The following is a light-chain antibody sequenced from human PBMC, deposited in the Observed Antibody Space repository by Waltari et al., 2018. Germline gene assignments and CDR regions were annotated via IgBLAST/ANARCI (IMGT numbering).Light chain of an antibody. J-gene: IGLJ3*02. V-gene: IGLV2-23*02. Sequence: QSALTQPASVSGSPGQSITISCPGTSNDIGTYKFVSWYQQHPGKAPKLTIYEFNQRPSGISNRFSGSKSGNTAALTISGLQTEDEADYFCCSYVTGDTWVFGGGTKVAVL. CDR3: CSYVTGDTWV. CDR1: SNDIGTYKF. CDR2: EFN.